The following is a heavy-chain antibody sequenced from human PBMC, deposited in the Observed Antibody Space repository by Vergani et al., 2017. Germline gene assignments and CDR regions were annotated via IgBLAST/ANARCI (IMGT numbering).Heavy chain of an antibody. Sequence: EVQLVQSGAEVKKPGESLKISCKGSGYSFTSYWIGWVRQMPGKGLEWMGIIYPGDSETRYSPSFQGQVTISAAQSISTAYRQWSSLEASDTAMYYCARRVDIVGATDYFDYWGQGTLVTVAS. V-gene: IGHV5-51*01. CDR2: IYPGDSET. J-gene: IGHJ4*02. D-gene: IGHD1-26*01. CDR1: GYSFTSYW. CDR3: ARRVDIVGATDYFDY.